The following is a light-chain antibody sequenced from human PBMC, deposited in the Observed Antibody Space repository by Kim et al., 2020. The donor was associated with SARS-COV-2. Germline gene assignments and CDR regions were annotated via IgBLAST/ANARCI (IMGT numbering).Light chain of an antibody. CDR3: QAWDSSTVV. J-gene: IGLJ2*01. Sequence: VSQGQTASITCSGDKLGDKYACWYQQKPGQSPVLVIYQDSKRPSGIPERFSGSNSGNTATLTISGTQAMDEDDYYCQAWDSSTVVFGGVTQLTVL. CDR2: QDS. V-gene: IGLV3-1*01. CDR1: KLGDKY.